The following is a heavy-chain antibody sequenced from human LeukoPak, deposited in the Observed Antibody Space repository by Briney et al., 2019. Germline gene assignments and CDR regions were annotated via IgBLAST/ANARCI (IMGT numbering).Heavy chain of an antibody. V-gene: IGHV4-4*02. D-gene: IGHD3-22*01. CDR3: ARTYYYDSSGYYYGCWFDP. CDR2: IYHSGST. CDR1: GGSISSSNW. Sequence: SETLSLTCAVSGGSISSSNWWSWVRQPPGKGLEWIGEIYHSGSTNYNPSLKSRVTISVDKPKNQFSLKLSSVTAADTAVYYCARTYYYDSSGYYYGCWFDPWGQGTLVTVSS. J-gene: IGHJ5*02.